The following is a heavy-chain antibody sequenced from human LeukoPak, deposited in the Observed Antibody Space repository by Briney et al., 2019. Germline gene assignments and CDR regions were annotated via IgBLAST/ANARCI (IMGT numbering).Heavy chain of an antibody. CDR3: APGGDYCSSSSCPS. CDR2: SRNKANSYTT. D-gene: IGHD2-2*01. Sequence: HPGGSLRLSCAASGFTFSSYTMNWVRQTPGKGLEWVGRSRNKANSYTTEYAASVKGRFTISRDDSKNSLYLQMNSLKTEDTAVYYCAPGGDYCSSSSCPSWGQGTIVTVSS. J-gene: IGHJ3*01. CDR1: GFTFSSYT. V-gene: IGHV3-72*01.